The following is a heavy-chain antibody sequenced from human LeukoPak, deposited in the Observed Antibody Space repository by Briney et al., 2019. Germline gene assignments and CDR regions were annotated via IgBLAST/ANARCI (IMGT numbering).Heavy chain of an antibody. V-gene: IGHV3-74*01. Sequence: GGSLRLSCAASEFTFRTYSMNWVRQAPGEGLVWVSRINSDGSSTSYADSVKGRFTISRDNAKNTLYLQMNSLRAEDTAMYYCAKDGAGSSLYMDVWGKGTTVTVSS. J-gene: IGHJ6*03. D-gene: IGHD6-6*01. CDR2: INSDGSST. CDR3: AKDGAGSSLYMDV. CDR1: EFTFRTYS.